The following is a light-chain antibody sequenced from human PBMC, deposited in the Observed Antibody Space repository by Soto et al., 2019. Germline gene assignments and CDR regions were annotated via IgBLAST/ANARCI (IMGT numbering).Light chain of an antibody. CDR3: QQYYSYPQT. CDR2: AAS. J-gene: IGKJ3*01. Sequence: SRLIQFPASLSASTGDRVTITCRASQGISSYLAWYQQKPGKAPKLLIYAASTLQSGVPSRFSGSGSGTDFTLTISCLQSEDFATYYCQQYYSYPQTFGPGTKVDIK. V-gene: IGKV1-8*01. CDR1: QGISSY.